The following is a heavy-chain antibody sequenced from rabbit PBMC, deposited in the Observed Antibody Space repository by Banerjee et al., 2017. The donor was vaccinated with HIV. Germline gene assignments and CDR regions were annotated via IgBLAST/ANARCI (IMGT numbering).Heavy chain of an antibody. CDR3: AREIDGDWGNWNL. V-gene: IGHV1S40*01. CDR1: GFSFSSSYY. D-gene: IGHD4-1*01. CDR2: IYAGSSGSSGNT. Sequence: QSLEESGGDLVKPGASLTLTCTASGFSFSSSYYMCWVRQAPGKGPEWIACIYAGSSGSSGNTYYASWAKGRFTISKTSSTTVTLQMTSLTAADTATYFCAREIDGDWGNWNLWGPGTLVTVS. J-gene: IGHJ4*01.